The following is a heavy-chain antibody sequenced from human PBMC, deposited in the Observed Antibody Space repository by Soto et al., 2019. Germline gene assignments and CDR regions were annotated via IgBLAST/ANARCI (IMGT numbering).Heavy chain of an antibody. D-gene: IGHD2-15*01. V-gene: IGHV4-4*07. CDR1: GGSISNYY. J-gene: IGHJ4*02. CDR3: ARASVGPPGGGSWIMPFDY. CDR2: IYTGGST. Sequence: SETLSLTCTVSGGSISNYYWSWIRQPAGKGLEWIGRIYTGGSTNYNPSLKSRVTMSTDTSKNQFSLRLTSVTAADTAVYYCARASVGPPGGGSWIMPFDYWGQGALVTVSS.